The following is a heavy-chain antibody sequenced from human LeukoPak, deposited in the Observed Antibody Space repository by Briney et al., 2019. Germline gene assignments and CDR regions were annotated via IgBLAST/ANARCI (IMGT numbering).Heavy chain of an antibody. Sequence: ASVKVSCKVSGYTLTELSMHWARQAPGKGLEWMGGFDPEDGETIYAQKFQGRVTMTEDTSTDTAYMELSSLRSEDTAVYYCATTPRYFDWLLAIDYWGQGTLVTVSS. CDR1: GYTLTELS. J-gene: IGHJ4*02. CDR3: ATTPRYFDWLLAIDY. V-gene: IGHV1-24*01. CDR2: FDPEDGET. D-gene: IGHD3-9*01.